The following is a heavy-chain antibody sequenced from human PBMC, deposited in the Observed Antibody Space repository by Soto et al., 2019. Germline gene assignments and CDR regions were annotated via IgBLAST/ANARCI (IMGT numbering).Heavy chain of an antibody. CDR1: GFTFSSYA. D-gene: IGHD3-22*01. Sequence: GGSLRLSCAASGFTFSSYAMSWVRQAPGKGLEWVSAISGSGGSTYYADSVKGRFTISRDNSKNTLYLQMNSLRAEDTAVYYCVYYYDSSGYYYGYWGQGTLVTVSS. V-gene: IGHV3-23*01. J-gene: IGHJ4*02. CDR3: VYYYDSSGYYYGY. CDR2: ISGSGGST.